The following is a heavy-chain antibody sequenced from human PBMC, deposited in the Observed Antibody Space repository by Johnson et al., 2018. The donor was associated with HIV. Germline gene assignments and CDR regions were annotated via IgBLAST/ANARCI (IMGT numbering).Heavy chain of an antibody. Sequence: EVQLVESGGGLVQPGGSLRLSCAASGFTVSSNYMSWVRQAPGKGLEWVSVIYSGGSTYYTDSVRGRFTISRDNSKNTLYLQMNSLRAEDTAVYYCARACRDGYTCDAFDIWGQGTIVTVSS. V-gene: IGHV3-66*01. CDR3: ARACRDGYTCDAFDI. CDR1: GFTVSSNY. CDR2: IYSGGST. J-gene: IGHJ3*02. D-gene: IGHD5-24*01.